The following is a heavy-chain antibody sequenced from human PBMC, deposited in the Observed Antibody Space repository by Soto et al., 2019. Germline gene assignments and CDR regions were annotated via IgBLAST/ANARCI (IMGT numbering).Heavy chain of an antibody. J-gene: IGHJ5*02. CDR2: IYYSGST. Sequence: PSETLSLTCTVSGGSISSGGYYWSWIRQHPGKGLEWIGYIYYSGSTYYNPSLKSRVTISVDTSKNQFSLKLSSVTAADTAVYYCARVTTIAAAGSVSGFDPWGQGTLVTVSS. CDR3: ARVTTIAAAGSVSGFDP. CDR1: GGSISSGGYY. D-gene: IGHD6-13*01. V-gene: IGHV4-31*03.